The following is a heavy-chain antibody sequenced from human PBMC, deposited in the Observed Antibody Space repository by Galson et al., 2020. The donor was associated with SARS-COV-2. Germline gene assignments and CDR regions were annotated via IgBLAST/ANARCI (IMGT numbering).Heavy chain of an antibody. J-gene: IGHJ3*02. CDR3: AREGATYAFDI. D-gene: IGHD5-12*01. Sequence: GESLKISCAASGFIFSSYEMNWVRQAPGKGLEWVSYIDSSGSIVYYADSVKGRFTISRDNAKHSLYLQLNSLRAEDTAVYYCAREGATYAFDIWGQGTMVIVS. V-gene: IGHV3-48*03. CDR2: IDSSGSIV. CDR1: GFIFSSYE.